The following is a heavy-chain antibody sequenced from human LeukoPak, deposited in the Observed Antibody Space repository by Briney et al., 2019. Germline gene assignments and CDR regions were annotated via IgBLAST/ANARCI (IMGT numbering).Heavy chain of an antibody. CDR1: GGSISSGGYS. CDR2: IYYSGST. J-gene: IGHJ4*02. D-gene: IGHD1-26*01. V-gene: IGHV4-31*03. CDR3: ARVRELPQFDY. Sequence: PSETLSLTCTVSGGSISSGGYSWSWIRQHPGKGLEWIGYIYYSGSTYYNPSLKSRVTISVDTSKNQFSLKLSSVTAADTAVYYCARVRELPQFDYWGQGTLVTVSS.